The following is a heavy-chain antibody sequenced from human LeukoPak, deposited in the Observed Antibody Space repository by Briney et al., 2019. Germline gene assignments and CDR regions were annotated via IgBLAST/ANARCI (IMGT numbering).Heavy chain of an antibody. D-gene: IGHD4-17*01. CDR1: GFTFSDYW. Sequence: GGSLRLSCAASGFTFSDYWMNWVRQAPGKGLEWVANIKEDGSVKNYVDSVKGRFTISRENAKNSLYLQMNSLRAGDTAVYYCARLRSAAFDIWGQGTMVTVSS. CDR3: ARLRSAAFDI. CDR2: IKEDGSVK. V-gene: IGHV3-7*01. J-gene: IGHJ3*02.